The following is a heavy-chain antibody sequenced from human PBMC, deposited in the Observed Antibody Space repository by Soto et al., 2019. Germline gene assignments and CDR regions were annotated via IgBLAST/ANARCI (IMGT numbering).Heavy chain of an antibody. D-gene: IGHD2-15*01. CDR1: GFTFSSYA. V-gene: IGHV3-23*01. CDR2: VSIGGST. CDR3: AKRRGAGGHFDY. Sequence: DVQLLESGGGLVQPEGSLRLSCAASGFTFSSYAMGWVRQGPGKGLEWVAVVSIGGSTHYADSVRGRFTISRDNSKNTLSLQMNSLTAEATAVYFCAKRRGAGGHFDYWGQGALVTVSS. J-gene: IGHJ4*02.